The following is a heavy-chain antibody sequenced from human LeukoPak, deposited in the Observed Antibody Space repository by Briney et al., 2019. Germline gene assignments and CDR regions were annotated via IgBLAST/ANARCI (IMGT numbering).Heavy chain of an antibody. CDR2: ISYRGDT. D-gene: IGHD5-24*01. CDR3: ARRMAINPKYCFDY. CDR1: GGSITSITYY. Sequence: SETLSLSCNVSGGSITSITYYWAWIRQPPGKGLEWVATISYRGDTYYTPSLKSRVTLSVDASTNQFSLKLASVTAAATAVYYCARRMAINPKYCFDYWGQGARVTVSS. V-gene: IGHV4-39*01. J-gene: IGHJ4*02.